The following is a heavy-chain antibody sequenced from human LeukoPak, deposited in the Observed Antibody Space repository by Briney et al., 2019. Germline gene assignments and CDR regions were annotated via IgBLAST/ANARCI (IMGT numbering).Heavy chain of an antibody. Sequence: PSETLSLTCTVSGGSISSYYWSWIRQPPGKGPEWIGYIYYSGSTNYNPSLKGRVTISLDTSKNQFSLKLSSVTAADTAFYYCARDSGSYGTDYWGQGTLVTVSS. J-gene: IGHJ4*02. CDR2: IYYSGST. D-gene: IGHD1-26*01. V-gene: IGHV4-59*01. CDR3: ARDSGSYGTDY. CDR1: GGSISSYY.